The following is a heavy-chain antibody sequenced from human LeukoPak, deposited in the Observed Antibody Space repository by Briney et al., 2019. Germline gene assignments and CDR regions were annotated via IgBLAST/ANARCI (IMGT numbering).Heavy chain of an antibody. CDR2: ISYDGTNK. D-gene: IGHD5-12*01. CDR1: GFTFSSFA. V-gene: IGHV3-30*04. J-gene: IGHJ6*04. Sequence: GGSLRLSCAASGFTFSSFAMHWVRQAPGKGLEWVAVISYDGTNKYNADSVKGRFTISRDNPKNTLYLQMNGLRAEDTAVCYCARDGNSGYNSDYYYGMDVWGKGTTVTVSS. CDR3: ARDGNSGYNSDYYYGMDV.